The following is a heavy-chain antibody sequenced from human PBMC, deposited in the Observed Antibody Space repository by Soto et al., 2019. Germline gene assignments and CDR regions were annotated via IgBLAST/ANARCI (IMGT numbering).Heavy chain of an antibody. Sequence: EVQLVESGGGLVQPGRSLRLSCAASGFNFDDYAMHWVRQAPGKGLEWVSGISWNSGSIGYAESVKGRFTISRDNAKNSLYLQMNILRPEDTAWYYCAKYTVRSQLVGYGMDVWGQGTTVIVSS. CDR1: GFNFDDYA. CDR2: ISWNSGSI. J-gene: IGHJ6*02. CDR3: AKYTVRSQLVGYGMDV. D-gene: IGHD6-6*01. V-gene: IGHV3-9*01.